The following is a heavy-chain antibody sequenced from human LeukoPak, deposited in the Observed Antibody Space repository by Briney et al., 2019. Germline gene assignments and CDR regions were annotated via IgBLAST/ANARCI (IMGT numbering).Heavy chain of an antibody. Sequence: GGSLRLSCAASGFTLSSYGMSWVRQAPGKGLEWVSAISSGGSTYYADSVKGRFTISRDNSKNTLYLQMNSLRAGDTAVYYCAKEVQWEPREFAFDIWGRGTMVTVSS. D-gene: IGHD1-26*01. CDR2: ISSGGST. J-gene: IGHJ3*02. CDR1: GFTLSSYG. CDR3: AKEVQWEPREFAFDI. V-gene: IGHV3-23*01.